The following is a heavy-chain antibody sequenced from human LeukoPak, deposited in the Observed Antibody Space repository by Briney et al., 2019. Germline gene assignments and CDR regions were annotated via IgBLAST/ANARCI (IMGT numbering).Heavy chain of an antibody. V-gene: IGHV4-59*01. D-gene: IGHD6-13*01. CDR3: ARDMGSVAGHDY. Sequence: SETLSLTCTVSGGSISDYYWSWIRQPPVKELEWIGYIYYSGSTHYNPSLKSRVTISVDTSKSQFSLKMTSVTSADTALYYCARDMGSVAGHDYWGQGTLVTVSS. CDR1: GGSISDYY. J-gene: IGHJ4*02. CDR2: IYYSGST.